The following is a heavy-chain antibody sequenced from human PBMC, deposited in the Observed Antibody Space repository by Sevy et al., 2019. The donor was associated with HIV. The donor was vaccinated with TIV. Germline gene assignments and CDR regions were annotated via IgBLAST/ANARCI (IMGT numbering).Heavy chain of an antibody. D-gene: IGHD3-16*01. V-gene: IGHV4-59*08. CDR1: GDSITSDY. CDR3: ARLSEALRLGVYHFHMDV. CDR2: LHYSGTT. Sequence: SETLSLTCTVSGDSITSDYWGWIRQPPGRGLEWLGYLHYSGTTTYNPSLKSRVSMSVDSSKKQFSLKLSSVTVADTAVYYCARLSEALRLGVYHFHMDVWGKGTTVTVSS. J-gene: IGHJ6*03.